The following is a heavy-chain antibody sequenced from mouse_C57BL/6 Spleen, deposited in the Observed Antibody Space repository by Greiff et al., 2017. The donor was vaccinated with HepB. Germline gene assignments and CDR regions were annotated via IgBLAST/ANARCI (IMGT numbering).Heavy chain of an antibody. D-gene: IGHD1-1*01. V-gene: IGHV1-69*01. CDR3: ARSPFITTVVAPYFDV. J-gene: IGHJ1*03. Sequence: QVQLQQPGAELVMPGASVKLSCKASGYTFTSYWMHWVKQRPGQGLEWIGEIDPSDSYTNYNQKFKGKSTLTVDKSSSTAYMQLSSLTSEDSAVYYCARSPFITTVVAPYFDVWGTGTTVTVSS. CDR2: IDPSDSYT. CDR1: GYTFTSYW.